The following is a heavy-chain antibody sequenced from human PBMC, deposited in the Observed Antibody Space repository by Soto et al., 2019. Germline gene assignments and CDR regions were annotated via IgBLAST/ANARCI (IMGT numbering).Heavy chain of an antibody. D-gene: IGHD2-8*02. CDR3: ARDKITGLFDY. CDR1: GGSFSGYY. CDR2: INHSGST. V-gene: IGHV4-34*01. Sequence: SETLSLTCAVYGGSFSGYYWTWIRQPPGTGLEWIGEINHSGSTNYNPSLKSRVTISVDTSKNPFSLKLTSVTAADTAVYYCARDKITGLFDYWGQGTLVTVTP. J-gene: IGHJ4*02.